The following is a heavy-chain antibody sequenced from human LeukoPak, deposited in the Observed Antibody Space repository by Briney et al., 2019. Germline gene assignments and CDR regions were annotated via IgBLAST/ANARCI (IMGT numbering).Heavy chain of an antibody. Sequence: ASVKVSCKASGYTFTSYAMHWVRQAPGQRLEWMGWINAGNGNTKYSQKFQGRVTITRDTSASTAYMELSSLRSEDTAVYYCANTMVRGSYYYYGMDVWGQGTTVTVSS. CDR3: ANTMVRGSYYYYGMDV. CDR1: GYTFTSYA. D-gene: IGHD3-10*01. CDR2: INAGNGNT. J-gene: IGHJ6*02. V-gene: IGHV1-3*01.